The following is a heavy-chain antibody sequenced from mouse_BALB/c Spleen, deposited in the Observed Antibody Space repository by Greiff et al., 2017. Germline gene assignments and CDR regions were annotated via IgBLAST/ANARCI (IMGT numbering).Heavy chain of an antibody. D-gene: IGHD2-2*01. V-gene: IGHV3-6*02. CDR1: GYSITSGYY. CDR2: ISYDGSN. CDR3: AREGYGWFAY. J-gene: IGHJ3*01. Sequence: VQLKESGPGLVKPSQSLSLTCSVTGYSITSGYYWNWIRQFPGNKLEWMGYISYDGSNNYNPSLKNRISITRDTSKNQFFLKLNSVTTEDTATYYCAREGYGWFAYWGQGTLVTVSA.